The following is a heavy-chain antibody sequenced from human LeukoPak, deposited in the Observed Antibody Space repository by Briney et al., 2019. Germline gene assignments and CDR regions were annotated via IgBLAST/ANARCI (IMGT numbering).Heavy chain of an antibody. CDR3: ARDFEQQQLGPPNWFDP. CDR1: GYTFTSYG. Sequence: ASVTVSCKASGYTFTSYGISWVRQAPGQGLEWMGWISAYNGNTNYAQKLQGRVTMTTDTSTSTAYMELRSLRSDDTAVYYCARDFEQQQLGPPNWFDPWGQGTLVTVSS. D-gene: IGHD6-13*01. V-gene: IGHV1-18*01. J-gene: IGHJ5*02. CDR2: ISAYNGNT.